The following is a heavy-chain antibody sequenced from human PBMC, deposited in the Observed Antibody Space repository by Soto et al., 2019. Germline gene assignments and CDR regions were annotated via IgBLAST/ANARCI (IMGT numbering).Heavy chain of an antibody. V-gene: IGHV4-59*01. J-gene: IGHJ6*02. CDR3: ERAVRVHYYYYGMDV. CDR1: GVSISSYY. CDR2: IYYSGST. Sequence: ESLSLACPVSGVSISSYYWSWIRQPAGKGLEWIGYIYYSGSTNYNPSLKSRVTISVDTSKNQFSLNLSSVTAADTAVYYCERAVRVHYYYYGMDVWGQGTKVTVSS.